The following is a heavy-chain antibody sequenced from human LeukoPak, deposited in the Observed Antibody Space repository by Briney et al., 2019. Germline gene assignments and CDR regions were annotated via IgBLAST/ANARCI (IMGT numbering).Heavy chain of an antibody. J-gene: IGHJ4*02. V-gene: IGHV4-39*01. CDR2: IYYTGGT. D-gene: IGHD1-14*01. CDR3: ARHGGTRITLVEVYYFDY. CDR1: GGSITSSSYY. Sequence: PSETLSLTCSVSGGSITSSSYYWAWVRQSPEKGLEWIGSIYYTGGTHYSPSLKSRVIMSVDTSKNQFSLNLSSVTAADTAVYYRARHGGTRITLVEVYYFDYWGQGTLVTVSS.